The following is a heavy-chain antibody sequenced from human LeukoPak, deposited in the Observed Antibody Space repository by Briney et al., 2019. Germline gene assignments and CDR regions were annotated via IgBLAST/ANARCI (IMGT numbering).Heavy chain of an antibody. Sequence: GGSLRLSCAASGFTFSSYAMSWVRQAPGKGLEWVSAISGSGGSTYYADSVKGRFTISRDNSKNTLYLQMNSLRAEDTAVYYCAKDPVDDCSSTSCYAYYCFDYWGQGTLVTVSS. CDR1: GFTFSSYA. V-gene: IGHV3-23*01. D-gene: IGHD2-2*01. J-gene: IGHJ4*02. CDR2: ISGSGGST. CDR3: AKDPVDDCSSTSCYAYYCFDY.